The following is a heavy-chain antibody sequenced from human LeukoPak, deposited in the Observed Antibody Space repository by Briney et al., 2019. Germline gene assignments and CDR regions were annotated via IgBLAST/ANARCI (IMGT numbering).Heavy chain of an antibody. J-gene: IGHJ4*02. CDR3: AKAGYSGSYYDY. Sequence: GGSLRLSCAASGFTFSSYAMSWVRQAPGKGLEWVSAISGSGGSTYYADSVKGRFTISRDNSKNTLNLQMNSLRAEDTAVYYCAKAGYSGSYYDYWGQGTLVTVSS. CDR1: GFTFSSYA. D-gene: IGHD1-26*01. V-gene: IGHV3-23*01. CDR2: ISGSGGST.